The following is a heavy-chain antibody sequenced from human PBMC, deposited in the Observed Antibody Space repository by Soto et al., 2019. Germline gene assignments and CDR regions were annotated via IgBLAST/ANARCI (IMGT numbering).Heavy chain of an antibody. CDR3: ARVSDYGDNYFDY. V-gene: IGHV3-33*01. Sequence: GGSLRLSCAASGFTFSSYGMHWVRQAPGKGLEWVAVIWYDGSNKYCADSVKGRFTISRDNSKNTLYLQMNSLRAEDTAVYYCARVSDYGDNYFDYWGQGTLVTVSS. CDR2: IWYDGSNK. J-gene: IGHJ4*02. D-gene: IGHD4-17*01. CDR1: GFTFSSYG.